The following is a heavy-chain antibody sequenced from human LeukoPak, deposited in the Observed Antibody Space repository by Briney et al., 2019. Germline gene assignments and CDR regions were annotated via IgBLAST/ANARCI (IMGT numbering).Heavy chain of an antibody. CDR3: ARHGTRDRRARGVTVDY. Sequence: PGRSLRLSCAASGFTFNIYAMHWVRQAPGKGLEWMAVISYDESNEYYADSVKGRSTISRDNSKNTLYLQMNSLRDKDTAVYYCARHGTRDRRARGVTVDYWGQGTLVTVSS. CDR2: ISYDESNE. J-gene: IGHJ4*02. CDR1: GFTFNIYA. V-gene: IGHV3-30-3*01. D-gene: IGHD3-10*01.